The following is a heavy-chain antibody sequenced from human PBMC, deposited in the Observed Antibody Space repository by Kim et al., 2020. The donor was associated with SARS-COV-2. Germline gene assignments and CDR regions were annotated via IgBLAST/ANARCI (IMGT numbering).Heavy chain of an antibody. Sequence: SVKVSCKASGGTFSSYAISWVRQAPGQGLEWMGGIIPIFGTANYAQKFQGRVTITADESTSTAYMELSSLRSEDTAVYYCARAGGKSIAVAGTMSDYYYYYGMDVWGQGTTVTVSS. CDR1: GGTFSSYA. J-gene: IGHJ6*02. V-gene: IGHV1-69*13. D-gene: IGHD6-19*01. CDR2: IIPIFGTA. CDR3: ARAGGKSIAVAGTMSDYYYYYGMDV.